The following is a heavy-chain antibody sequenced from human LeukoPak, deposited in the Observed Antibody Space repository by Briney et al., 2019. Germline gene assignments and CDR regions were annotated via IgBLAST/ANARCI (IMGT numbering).Heavy chain of an antibody. D-gene: IGHD4-17*01. Sequence: SVKVSCKASGGTFSSYAISWVRQASGQGLEWMGGIIPIFGTANYAQKFQGRVTITADESTSTAYMELSSLRSEDTAVYYCASHDYGDYVPDYWGQGTLVTVSS. V-gene: IGHV1-69*13. CDR1: GGTFSSYA. CDR2: IIPIFGTA. J-gene: IGHJ4*02. CDR3: ASHDYGDYVPDY.